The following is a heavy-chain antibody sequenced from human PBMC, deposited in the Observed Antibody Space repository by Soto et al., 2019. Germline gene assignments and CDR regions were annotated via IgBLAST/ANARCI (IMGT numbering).Heavy chain of an antibody. CDR1: GFIFSNYA. Sequence: EVQLLGSGGGFVQPGGSLRLSCAASGFIFSNYAMTWVRQAPGKGPEWVSAITSTGSSTYYADSVKGRFTISRDNSKNTLYLQINSLTAEDTAVYYCAKGAEGYVVSSLDYWGQGTLVTVSS. J-gene: IGHJ4*02. CDR3: AKGAEGYVVSSLDY. D-gene: IGHD5-12*01. V-gene: IGHV3-23*01. CDR2: ITSTGSST.